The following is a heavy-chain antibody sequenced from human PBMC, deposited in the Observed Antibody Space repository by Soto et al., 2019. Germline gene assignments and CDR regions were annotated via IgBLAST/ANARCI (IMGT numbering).Heavy chain of an antibody. J-gene: IGHJ5*02. Sequence: SETLSLTCAVYGGSFSGYYWSWIRQPPGKGLEWIGEINHSGSTNYNPSLKSRVTISVDTSKNQFSLKLSSVTAADTAVYYCARRHRRVRVVTIAPASPAPNKWFETWGQGPLVT. CDR1: GGSFSGYY. D-gene: IGHD6-13*01. CDR2: INHSGST. CDR3: ARRHRRVRVVTIAPASPAPNKWFET. V-gene: IGHV4-34*01.